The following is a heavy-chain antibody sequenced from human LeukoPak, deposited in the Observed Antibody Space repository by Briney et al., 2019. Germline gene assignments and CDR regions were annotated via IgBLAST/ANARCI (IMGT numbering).Heavy chain of an antibody. Sequence: GTLSLTCAVSGDSISIINWWSWVRQSPGKGLEWVANIKQDGSEKDYVDSVKGRFTISRDTAKNSLYLQMNSLRAEDTAVYYCARIKSQGVVVPLLRSTYYFDYWGQGTLVTVSS. CDR1: GDSISIINW. CDR2: IKQDGSEK. CDR3: ARIKSQGVVVPLLRSTYYFDY. J-gene: IGHJ4*02. V-gene: IGHV3-7*01. D-gene: IGHD2-21*01.